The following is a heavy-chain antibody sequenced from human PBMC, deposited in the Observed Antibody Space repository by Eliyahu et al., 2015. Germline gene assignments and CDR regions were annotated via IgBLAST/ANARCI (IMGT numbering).Heavy chain of an antibody. CDR2: ISSSGTYT. V-gene: IGHV3-23*01. CDR3: AKELGLPGSK. Sequence: EVQMLESGGGLVQPGGSLXXSCAASGFTFSNYAMAWVRQSPGKGLGWVSSISSSGTYTYYADPVKGRFTISRDNSKNTLYLQMNGLRDEDTAVYYCAKELGLPGSKWGQGTLVTVSS. CDR1: GFTFSNYA. D-gene: IGHD1-1*01. J-gene: IGHJ4*02.